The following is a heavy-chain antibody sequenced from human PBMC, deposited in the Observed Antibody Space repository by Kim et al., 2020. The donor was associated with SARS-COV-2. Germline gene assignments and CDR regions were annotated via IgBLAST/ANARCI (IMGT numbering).Heavy chain of an antibody. CDR1: GGSISSYY. D-gene: IGHD3-22*01. V-gene: IGHV4-59*13. Sequence: SETLSLTCTVSGGSISSYYWSWIRQPPGKGLEWIGYIYYSGSTNYNPSLKSRVTISVDTSKNQFSLKLSSVTAADTAVYYCARSRVGYNYYDSSGPFDYWGQGTLVTVSS. CDR2: IYYSGST. CDR3: ARSRVGYNYYDSSGPFDY. J-gene: IGHJ4*02.